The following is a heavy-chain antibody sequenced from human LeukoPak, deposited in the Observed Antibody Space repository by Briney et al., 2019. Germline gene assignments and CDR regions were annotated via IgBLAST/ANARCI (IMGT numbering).Heavy chain of an antibody. CDR1: EFIFSDFW. CDR3: TKWRSNHD. D-gene: IGHD3-16*01. Sequence: PGGSLRLSCAASEFIFSDFWMGWVRQAPGKGLEWVAFINQGGSENYYVDSVKGRFTISSDNAKKSLFLQMNSLRAEDTAVYYCTKWRSNHDWGQGTMVTV. J-gene: IGHJ1*01. CDR2: INQGGSEN. V-gene: IGHV3-7*01.